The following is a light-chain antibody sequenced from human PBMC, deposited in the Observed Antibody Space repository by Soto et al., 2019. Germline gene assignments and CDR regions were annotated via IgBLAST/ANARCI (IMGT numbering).Light chain of an antibody. CDR3: QQYNNWPPYT. Sequence: EIVMTQSPATLSVSSGERATLSCRASQSISYNLAWYQQKPGQAPRLLIYGASTRATGIPARFSGSGSGTEFTLTISSLQSEDFAVYYCQQYNNWPPYTFGQGTKLEIK. CDR1: QSISYN. V-gene: IGKV3-15*01. J-gene: IGKJ2*01. CDR2: GAS.